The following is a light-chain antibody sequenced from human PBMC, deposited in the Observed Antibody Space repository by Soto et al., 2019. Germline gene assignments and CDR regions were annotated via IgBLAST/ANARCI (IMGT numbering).Light chain of an antibody. J-gene: IGLJ1*01. CDR1: SSNIGNNY. CDR3: GTWDSSLSAGYV. V-gene: IGLV1-51*01. Sequence: QSVLTQPPSVSAAPGQKVTISCSGSSSNIGNNYVSWYQQLPGTAPKLLIYDINKRPSGIPDRFSGSKSGTSATLGITGLQTGDEADYYCGTWDSSLSAGYVFGTGTKLTVL. CDR2: DIN.